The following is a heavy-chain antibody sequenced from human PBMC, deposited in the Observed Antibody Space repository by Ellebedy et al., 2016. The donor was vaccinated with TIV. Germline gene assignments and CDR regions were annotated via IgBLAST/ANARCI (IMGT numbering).Heavy chain of an antibody. CDR2: VNNDGSNT. V-gene: IGHV3-74*01. CDR1: GFTFSNHW. CDR3: AKDRSVSGFAMYYFDS. Sequence: GGSLRLXXAASGFTFSNHWMFWVRQAPGMGLVWVSRVNNDGSNTLYADSVRGRFTISRDNANNSLYLQMNSLSAEDTALYYCAKDRSVSGFAMYYFDSWGQGIPVTVSS. D-gene: IGHD3-22*01. J-gene: IGHJ4*02.